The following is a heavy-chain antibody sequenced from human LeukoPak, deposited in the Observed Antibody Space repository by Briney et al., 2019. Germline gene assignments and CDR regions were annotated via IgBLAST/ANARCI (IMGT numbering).Heavy chain of an antibody. Sequence: GASVKVSCKVSGYTLTELSMHWVRQAPGQGLEWMGWISAYNGNTNYAQKLQGRVTMTTDTSTSTAYMELRSLRSDDTAVYYCARVEGYYDSSGYYYWGQGTLVTVSS. D-gene: IGHD3-22*01. V-gene: IGHV1-18*01. CDR2: ISAYNGNT. CDR3: ARVEGYYDSSGYYY. CDR1: GYTLTELS. J-gene: IGHJ4*02.